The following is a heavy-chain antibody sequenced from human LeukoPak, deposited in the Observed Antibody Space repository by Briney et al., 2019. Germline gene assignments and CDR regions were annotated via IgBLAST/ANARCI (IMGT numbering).Heavy chain of an antibody. V-gene: IGHV3-23*01. Sequence: GGSLRLSCAASGFTFSGSAMSWVRQAPGEGLEWVSLISYSGANSYYTDSVRGRFTISRDNSKDTLFLQMNSLRAEDTAVYYCAKVPAGGYNYADYYFDNWGQGTLVTVSS. CDR3: AKVPAGGYNYADYYFDN. D-gene: IGHD5-18*01. J-gene: IGHJ4*02. CDR1: GFTFSGSA. CDR2: ISYSGANS.